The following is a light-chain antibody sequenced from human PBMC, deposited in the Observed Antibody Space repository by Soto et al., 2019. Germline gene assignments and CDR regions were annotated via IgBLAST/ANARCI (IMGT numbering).Light chain of an antibody. J-gene: IGLJ2*01. CDR2: SNN. CDR3: GAWDDSLNGHVV. CDR1: SSNIGSNI. V-gene: IGLV1-44*01. Sequence: QSVLTQPPSASGTPGQRVTISCSGSSSNIGSNIVNWYQQLPGTAPKLLIYSNNQRPSGVPDRFSGSKSGTSASLAISGLQSEDEADYYCGAWDDSLNGHVVFGGGTKLTVL.